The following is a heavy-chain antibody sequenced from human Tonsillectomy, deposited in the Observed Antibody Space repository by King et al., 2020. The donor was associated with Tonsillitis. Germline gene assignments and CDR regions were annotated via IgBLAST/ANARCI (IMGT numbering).Heavy chain of an antibody. Sequence: VQLVESGGGLVQPGGSLRLSCAASGFTFSSYSMNWVRQAPGKGLEWVSYISSSSSTIYYADSVKGRFTISRDNAKNSLYLQMNSLRDEDTAVYYCAGGGLNVRSVTRRETNTYVMAVGGQGTT. V-gene: IGHV3-48*02. CDR1: GFTFSSYS. J-gene: IGHJ6*02. CDR3: AGGGLNVRSVTRRETNTYVMAV. D-gene: IGHD1-14*01. CDR2: ISSSSSTI.